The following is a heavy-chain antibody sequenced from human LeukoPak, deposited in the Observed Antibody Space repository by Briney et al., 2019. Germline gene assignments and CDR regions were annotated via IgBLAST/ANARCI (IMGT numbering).Heavy chain of an antibody. CDR3: ARDRESDYSSFGY. V-gene: IGHV3-33*01. CDR2: IWYDGSNK. D-gene: IGHD4-11*01. CDR1: GFTFSSYG. J-gene: IGHJ4*02. Sequence: GGSLRLSCAASGFTFSSYGMHWVRQAPGKGLEWVAVIWYDGSNKYYADSVKGRFTISRDNSKNTLYLQMNSLRAEDTAVHYCARDRESDYSSFGYWGQGTLVTVSS.